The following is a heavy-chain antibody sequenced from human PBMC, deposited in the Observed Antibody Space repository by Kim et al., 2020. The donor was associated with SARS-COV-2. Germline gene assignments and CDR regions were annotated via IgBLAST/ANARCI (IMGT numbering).Heavy chain of an antibody. CDR2: ISYDGSNK. Sequence: GGSLRLSCAASGFTFSSYAMHWVRQAPGKGLEWVAVISYDGSNKYYVDSVKGRFTISRDNSKNTLYLQMNSLRAEDTAVYYCARDKVLEWLLSSDFDYWGQGTLVTVSS. CDR3: ARDKVLEWLLSSDFDY. J-gene: IGHJ4*02. CDR1: GFTFSSYA. D-gene: IGHD3-3*01. V-gene: IGHV3-30*04.